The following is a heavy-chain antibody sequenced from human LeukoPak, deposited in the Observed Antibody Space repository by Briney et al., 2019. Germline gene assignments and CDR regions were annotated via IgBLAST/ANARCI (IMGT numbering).Heavy chain of an antibody. CDR2: ISSSGSTI. CDR3: ARARAGFGDY. D-gene: IGHD3-10*01. Sequence: PGGSLRLSCGASGFTFSSYAMSWVRQAPGKGLEWVSAISSSGSTIYYADSVKGRFTISRDNAKNSLYLQMNSLRAEDTAVYYCARARAGFGDYWGQGTLVTVSS. J-gene: IGHJ4*02. CDR1: GFTFSSYA. V-gene: IGHV3-48*04.